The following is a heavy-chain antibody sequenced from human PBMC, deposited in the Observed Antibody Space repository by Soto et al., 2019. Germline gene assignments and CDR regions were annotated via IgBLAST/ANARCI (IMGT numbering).Heavy chain of an antibody. D-gene: IGHD2-8*01. J-gene: IGHJ6*02. CDR2: IIPIFGTA. CDR3: AIKNGVCYTFYYYYYVMDF. CDR1: GGTISSYA. V-gene: IGHV1-69*13. Sequence: APVELTSKACGGTISSYALSWVRQDTGKGLEWMGGIIPIFGTANYAQKFQGRVTITADESTSTAYMELSSLRSEDTAVYYCAIKNGVCYTFYYYYYVMDFWVHGTTVTVS.